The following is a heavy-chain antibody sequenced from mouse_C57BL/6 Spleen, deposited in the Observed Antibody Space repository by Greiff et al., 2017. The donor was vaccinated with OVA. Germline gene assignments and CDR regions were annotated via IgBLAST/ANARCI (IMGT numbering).Heavy chain of an antibody. CDR3: ARSGYYGSSHWYFDV. V-gene: IGHV1-64*01. Sequence: VQLQQPGAELVKPGASVKLSCKASGYTFTCYWMHWVKQRPGQGLEWIGMIHPNSGSTNYNEKFKSKATLTVDKSSSTAYMQLSSLTSEDSAVYYCARSGYYGSSHWYFDVWGTGTTVTVSS. CDR1: GYTFTCYW. J-gene: IGHJ1*03. CDR2: IHPNSGST. D-gene: IGHD1-1*01.